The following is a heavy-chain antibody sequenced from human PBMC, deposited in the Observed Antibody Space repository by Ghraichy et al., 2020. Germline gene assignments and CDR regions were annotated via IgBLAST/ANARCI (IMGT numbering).Heavy chain of an antibody. D-gene: IGHD3-22*01. V-gene: IGHV3-73*01. Sequence: ETLSLTCAASGFTFSGSAMHWVRQASGKGLEWVGRIRSKANSYATTYAASVKGRFTISRDDSKNTAYLQMNSLKTEDTAIYYCTRKGDSSDYPIDYWGQGTLVTVSS. CDR3: TRKGDSSDYPIDY. CDR1: GFTFSGSA. J-gene: IGHJ4*02. CDR2: IRSKANSYAT.